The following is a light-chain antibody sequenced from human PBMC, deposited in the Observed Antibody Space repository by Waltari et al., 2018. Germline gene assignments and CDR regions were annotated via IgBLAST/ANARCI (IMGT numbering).Light chain of an antibody. J-gene: IGKJ1*01. CDR2: WAS. CDR1: QSVLYSSNNKNY. CDR3: HQYYATPPDGKT. Sequence: DIVMTQSPDSLAVSLGERATINCKSSQSVLYSSNNKNYLAWYQQKAGQPPKLLIYWASTREPGVPDRFSGSGSGTDFTLTISSLQAEDVAVYYCHQYYATPPDGKTFGQGTKVEIK. V-gene: IGKV4-1*01.